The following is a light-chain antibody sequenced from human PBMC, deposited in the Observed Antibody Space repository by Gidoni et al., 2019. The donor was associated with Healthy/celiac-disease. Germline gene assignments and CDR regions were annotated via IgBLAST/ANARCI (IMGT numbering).Light chain of an antibody. V-gene: IGKV3-20*01. CDR3: QQYGSSRPIT. CDR2: GAS. J-gene: IGKJ5*01. Sequence: EIVLTPSPGTLSLSPGERATLSCRASQSVSSSYLAWYQQKPGQAPRLLIYGASSRATGIPDRFSGSGSGTDFTLTISRLEPEDFAVYYCQQYGSSRPITFGQGTRLEIK. CDR1: QSVSSSY.